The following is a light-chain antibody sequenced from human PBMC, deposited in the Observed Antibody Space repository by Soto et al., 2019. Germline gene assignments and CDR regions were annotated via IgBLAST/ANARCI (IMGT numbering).Light chain of an antibody. Sequence: IQLTQSPSSLSASVGDRVTITCRASQGISSYLAWYQQKPGKAPKLLIYAASTLQSGVPSRFSGSGSGTDFTLTINSLQPEDFATYYCQQLNSYPFLTFGGGTKVEIK. J-gene: IGKJ4*01. CDR3: QQLNSYPFLT. CDR1: QGISSY. CDR2: AAS. V-gene: IGKV1-9*01.